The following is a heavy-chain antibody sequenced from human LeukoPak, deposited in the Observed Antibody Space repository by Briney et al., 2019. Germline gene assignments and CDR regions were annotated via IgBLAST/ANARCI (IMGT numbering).Heavy chain of an antibody. J-gene: IGHJ4*02. V-gene: IGHV4-59*01. CDR1: GGSISSYY. CDR2: IYYSGST. D-gene: IGHD3-10*01. Sequence: SETLSLTCTVSGGSISSYYWSWIRQPPGKGLEWIGSIYYSGSTYYNPSLKSRVTISVDTSKNQFSLKLNSVTAADTAVYYCARKENVYYYFDYWGQGTLVTVSS. CDR3: ARKENVYYYFDY.